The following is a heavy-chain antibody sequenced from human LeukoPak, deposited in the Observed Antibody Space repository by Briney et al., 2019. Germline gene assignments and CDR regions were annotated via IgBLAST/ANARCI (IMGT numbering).Heavy chain of an antibody. V-gene: IGHV3-64D*06. D-gene: IGHD5-24*01. J-gene: IGHJ4*02. CDR2: ISTNGGST. Sequence: GSLRLSCSASGFTFSNFAMHWVRQAPGKGLEFVSGISTNGGSTYHADSVKGRFTISRDTSKNTLYLQMSSLRAEDTALYYCVKGTRDGYNYFFDYWGQGTLVTVSP. CDR1: GFTFSNFA. CDR3: VKGTRDGYNYFFDY.